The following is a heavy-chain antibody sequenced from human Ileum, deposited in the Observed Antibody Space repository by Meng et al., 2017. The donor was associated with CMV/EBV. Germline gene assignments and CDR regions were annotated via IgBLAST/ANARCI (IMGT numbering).Heavy chain of an antibody. CDR2: ISGSGGST. Sequence: GGSLRLSCAVSGFSFNNYAINWVRQAPGQGLEWVSTISGSGGSTFYADSVRGRFTVSRDNSKNTLYLQMNSLRVEDTAVYYCAKDVYSYGPRGSDYWGLGTLVTVSS. J-gene: IGHJ4*02. D-gene: IGHD5-18*01. CDR3: AKDVYSYGPRGSDY. CDR1: GFSFNNYA. V-gene: IGHV3-23*01.